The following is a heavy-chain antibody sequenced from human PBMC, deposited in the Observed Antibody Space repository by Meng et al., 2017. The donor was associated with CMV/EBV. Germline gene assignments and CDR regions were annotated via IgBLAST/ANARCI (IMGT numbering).Heavy chain of an antibody. D-gene: IGHD6-13*01. CDR3: ANQYSSSWGGGYFDY. V-gene: IGHV3-30*02. CDR1: GFTFGSYG. Sequence: GQSLKISCAASGFTFGSYGMHCVRQAPGKGLEWVAFIRYDGSNKYYADSVMGRFTISRDNSKNTLYLQMHSLRAADTAVYYCANQYSSSWGGGYFDYWGQGTLVTVSS. CDR2: IRYDGSNK. J-gene: IGHJ4*02.